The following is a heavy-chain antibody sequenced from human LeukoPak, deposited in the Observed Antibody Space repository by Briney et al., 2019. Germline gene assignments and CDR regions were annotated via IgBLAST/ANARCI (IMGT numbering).Heavy chain of an antibody. J-gene: IGHJ5*01. D-gene: IGHD1-1*01. CDR1: GASISSSIHY. V-gene: IGHV4-39*02. CDR2: VYYSGGT. Sequence: PSETLSLTCAVSGASISSSIHYWGWVRQPPEKGLEWIGSVYYSGGTYYNPSLESRLTISVDTSNNRFSLKLKSVTAADTAVFYCARVTTGSTTLDSWGQGILVTVSS. CDR3: ARVTTGSTTLDS.